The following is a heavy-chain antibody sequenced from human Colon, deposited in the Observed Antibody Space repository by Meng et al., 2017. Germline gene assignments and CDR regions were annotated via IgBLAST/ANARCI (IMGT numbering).Heavy chain of an antibody. J-gene: IGHJ4*02. CDR3: ARDTQAYSLTWYIGS. Sequence: GESLMISCAASGFSVSTHGLNWVRRAPGKGPEWVASNSSNSGLTQNAESVKARLTITRDNPKTSLSLQMTSLGDEDAAIYHCARDTQAYSLTWYIGSWGQGTKVTVSS. D-gene: IGHD5-12*01. CDR2: NSSNSGLT. V-gene: IGHV3-21*01. CDR1: GFSVSTHG.